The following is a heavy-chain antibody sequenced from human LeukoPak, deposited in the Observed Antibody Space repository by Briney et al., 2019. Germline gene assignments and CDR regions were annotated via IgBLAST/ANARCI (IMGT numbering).Heavy chain of an antibody. D-gene: IGHD5-12*01. CDR3: ATRRSTVWWLIDY. CDR1: GGSIRSGDYY. V-gene: IGHV4-30-4*08. CDR2: IYYSGST. Sequence: SETLSLTXTVSGGSIRSGDYYWSWIRQPPGKGLDWIGYIYYSGSTYYNPSLKSRVTISVDTSKNQFSLKLSSVTAADTAVYYCATRRSTVWWLIDYWGQGTLVTVSS. J-gene: IGHJ4*02.